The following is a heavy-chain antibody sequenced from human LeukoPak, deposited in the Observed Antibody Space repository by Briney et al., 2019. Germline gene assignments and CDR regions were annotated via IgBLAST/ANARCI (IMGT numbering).Heavy chain of an antibody. D-gene: IGHD2-21*02. CDR1: GFVFSDYA. CDR2: IRRKDYGGTI. V-gene: IGHV3-49*03. CDR3: SREVDVMTAGGPLWKRGHLY. J-gene: IGHJ4*02. Sequence: QSGGSLRLSCTGSGFVFSDYAITWLRQAPDKGLEWVGFIRRKDYGGTIEYAPSVRGRFTISRDDSNSIAYLQMNSLRTEDTGVYYCSREVDVMTAGGPLWKRGHLYWGQGTLVTVSS.